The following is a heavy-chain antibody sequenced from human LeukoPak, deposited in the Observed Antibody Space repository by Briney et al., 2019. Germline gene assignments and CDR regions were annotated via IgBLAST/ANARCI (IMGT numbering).Heavy chain of an antibody. V-gene: IGHV4-39*01. Sequence: SETLSLTCTVSGGSISSSTYYWGWIRQPPGKGLEWIGSIYYSGSTYYNPSLKSRVTISVDTSKNQFSLKLSSVTAADTAVYYCARLICSTTSCHDYWGQGTLVTVSS. CDR1: GGSISSSTYY. D-gene: IGHD2-2*01. CDR2: IYYSGST. CDR3: ARLICSTTSCHDY. J-gene: IGHJ4*02.